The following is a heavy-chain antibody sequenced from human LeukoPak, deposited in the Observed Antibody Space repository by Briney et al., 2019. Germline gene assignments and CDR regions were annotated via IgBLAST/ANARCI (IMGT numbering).Heavy chain of an antibody. J-gene: IGHJ4*02. CDR2: ISSSSSTI. V-gene: IGHV3-48*01. Sequence: GGSLRLSCAASGFTFSSYSMNWVRQAPGKGLEWVSYISSSSSTIYYADSVKGRFTISRDNAKNSLYLQMNSLRAEDTAVYYCARGLKSMLGSSIGDYWGQGTLVTVSS. CDR1: GFTFSSYS. D-gene: IGHD3-10*02. CDR3: ARGLKSMLGSSIGDY.